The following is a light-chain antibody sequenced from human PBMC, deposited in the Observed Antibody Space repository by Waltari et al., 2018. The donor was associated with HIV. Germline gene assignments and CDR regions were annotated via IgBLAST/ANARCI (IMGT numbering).Light chain of an antibody. CDR1: RSILYSSDNRNY. V-gene: IGKV4-1*01. Sequence: DIVMTQSPDSLPVSLGERATINCTSSRSILYSSDNRNYLAWYQQKPRQPPKLLISWASTRESGVPDRFSGGGSGTDFTLTITRLQAEDFAVYYCQQYFSPPPLTFGGGTKVEIK. J-gene: IGKJ4*01. CDR3: QQYFSPPPLT. CDR2: WAS.